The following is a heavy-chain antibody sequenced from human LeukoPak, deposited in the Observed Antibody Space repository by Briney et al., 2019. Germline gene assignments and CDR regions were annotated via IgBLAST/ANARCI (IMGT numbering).Heavy chain of an antibody. CDR1: GRSISRYY. D-gene: IGHD3-3*01. CDR2: IYYSGST. V-gene: IGHV4-59*01. J-gene: IGHJ4*02. CDR3: AGARQGDFWSGLWYFDY. Sequence: SSETLSLTCTDYGRSISRYYWSWIRQPPGKGLEWIVYIYYSGSTTYNPSLKSRVTSSVNTSKNHFSLKLSSVTAADTAVDYGAGARQGDFWSGLWYFDYWGQGTLVTVSS.